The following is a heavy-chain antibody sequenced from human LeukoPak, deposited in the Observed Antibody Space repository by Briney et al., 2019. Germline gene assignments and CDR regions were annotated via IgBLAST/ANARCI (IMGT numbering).Heavy chain of an antibody. J-gene: IGHJ6*03. Sequence: GGSLRLSCAASRLTFSNYAMSWVRQAPGKGLEWVSGISASGGTTYYADSVKGRFTISRDNSKNTLHLQMSSLRAEDTAVCFCANSIPGLYYYYYLDVWGKGTTVTVSS. CDR3: ANSIPGLYYYYYLDV. CDR1: RLTFSNYA. CDR2: ISASGGTT. D-gene: IGHD2-2*02. V-gene: IGHV3-23*01.